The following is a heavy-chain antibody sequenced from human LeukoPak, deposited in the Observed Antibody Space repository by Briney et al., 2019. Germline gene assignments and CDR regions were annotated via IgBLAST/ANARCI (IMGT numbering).Heavy chain of an antibody. V-gene: IGHV4-4*09. CDR3: ARQQYCSSTSCHNCFDP. J-gene: IGHJ5*02. Sequence: SETLSLTCTVSGCSIRSYSWSWIRQPPGKGLEWIGYIYTSGSTNYNPSLKSRVTISVDTSKNQFSLKLSSVTAADTAVYYCARQQYCSSTSCHNCFDPWGQGTLVTVSS. D-gene: IGHD2-2*01. CDR1: GCSIRSYS. CDR2: IYTSGST.